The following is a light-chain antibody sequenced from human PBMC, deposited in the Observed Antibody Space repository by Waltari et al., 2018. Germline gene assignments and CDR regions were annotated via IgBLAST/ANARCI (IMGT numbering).Light chain of an antibody. CDR2: LSY. J-gene: IGKJ4*01. V-gene: IGKV2-28*01. CDR1: QSLLHSNGNTY. CDR3: MQTLEAPLT. Sequence: DIMVTQSPLPLPVTPGEPASISCRSSQSLLHSNGNTYLEWYLQKPGQSPQLLIYLSYIRAPGVPDRFSGSGSGTDFTLKISRVEAEDVGVYYCMQTLEAPLTFGGGTKVEIK.